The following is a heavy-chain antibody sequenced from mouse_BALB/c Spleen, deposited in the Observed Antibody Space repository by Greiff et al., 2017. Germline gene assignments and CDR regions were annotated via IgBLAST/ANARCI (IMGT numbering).Heavy chain of an antibody. CDR3: TRARDYYGRLYYAMDY. J-gene: IGHJ4*01. CDR2: INPSNGGT. D-gene: IGHD1-1*01. CDR1: GYTFTSYY. Sequence: VQLQQSGAELVKPGASVKLSCKASGYTFTSYYMYWVKQRPGQGLEWIGEINPSNGGTNFNEKFKSKATLTVDKSSSTAYMQLSSLTSEDSAVYYGTRARDYYGRLYYAMDYWGQGTSVTVSS. V-gene: IGHV1S81*02.